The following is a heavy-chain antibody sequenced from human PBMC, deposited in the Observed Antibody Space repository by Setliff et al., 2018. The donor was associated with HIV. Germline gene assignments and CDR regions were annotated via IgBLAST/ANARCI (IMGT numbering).Heavy chain of an antibody. CDR1: GGSMKTFD. J-gene: IGHJ4*02. CDR3: GRDYWGSIDY. CDR2: SRNSGCT. D-gene: IGHD7-27*01. Sequence: PSETLSLTCTVSGGSMKTFDWGWIRQPPGKGLEWIGYSRNSGCTNCNPSLQSRVTISVDTSKSQFSLTLRSVTAAETAVYYCGRDYWGSIDYWGQGILVTVSS. V-gene: IGHV4-59*01.